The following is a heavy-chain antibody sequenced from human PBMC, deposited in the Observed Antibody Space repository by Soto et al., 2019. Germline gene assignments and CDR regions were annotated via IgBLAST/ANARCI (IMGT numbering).Heavy chain of an antibody. V-gene: IGHV1-69*13. D-gene: IGHD2-15*01. CDR2: IIPIFGTA. J-gene: IGHJ6*02. CDR3: ARDTPNHYGMDV. CDR1: GGTFSSYA. Sequence: GASVKVSCKASGGTFSSYAISWVRQAPGQGLEWMGGIIPIFGTANCAQKFQGRVTITADESTSTAYMELSSLRSEDTAVYYCARDTPNHYGMDVWGQGTTVTVSS.